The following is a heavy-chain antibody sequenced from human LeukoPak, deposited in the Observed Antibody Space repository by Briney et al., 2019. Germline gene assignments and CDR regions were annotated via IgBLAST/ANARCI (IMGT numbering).Heavy chain of an antibody. D-gene: IGHD3-22*01. Sequence: GGSLRLSCAASGFTFSSYSMNWVRQAPGKGLEWVSSISSSSSYIYYADSVKGRFTISRDNAKNSLYLQMNSLRAEDTAVYYCARAGITMIVGYFGYWGQGTLVTVSS. CDR3: ARAGITMIVGYFGY. CDR1: GFTFSSYS. CDR2: ISSSSSYI. V-gene: IGHV3-21*01. J-gene: IGHJ4*02.